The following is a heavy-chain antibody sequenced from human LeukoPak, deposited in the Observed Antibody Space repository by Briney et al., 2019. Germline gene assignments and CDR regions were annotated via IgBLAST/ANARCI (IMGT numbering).Heavy chain of an antibody. V-gene: IGHV4-39*07. CDR1: GITLSNYG. CDR3: EGGGFGY. Sequence: GSLRLSCVVSGITLSNYGMSWVRQAPGKGLEWIGSIYYSGSTYYNPSLKSRVTISVDTSKNQFSLKLSSVTAADTAVYYCEGGGFGYWGQGTLVTVSS. D-gene: IGHD3-16*01. J-gene: IGHJ4*02. CDR2: IYYSGST.